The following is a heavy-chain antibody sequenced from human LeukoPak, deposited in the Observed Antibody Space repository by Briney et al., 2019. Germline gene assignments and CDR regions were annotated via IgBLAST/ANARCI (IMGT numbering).Heavy chain of an antibody. CDR3: AREWGLESSGYYYAY. CDR1: GGTFSSYA. V-gene: IGHV1-69*13. Sequence: SVKVSCKASGGTFSSYAISWVRQAPGQGLEWMGRIIPIFGTANYAQKFQGRVSITADESTSTAFMELSSLRSEDTAVYYCAREWGLESSGYYYAYWGQGTLVTVSS. J-gene: IGHJ4*02. D-gene: IGHD3-22*01. CDR2: IIPIFGTA.